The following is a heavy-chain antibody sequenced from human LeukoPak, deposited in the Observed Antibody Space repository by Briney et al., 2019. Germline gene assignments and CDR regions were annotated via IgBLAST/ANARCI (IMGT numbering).Heavy chain of an antibody. CDR2: ISSNGGST. D-gene: IGHD4-23*01. J-gene: IGHJ3*02. V-gene: IGHV3-64*01. Sequence: GGSLRLSCAASGFTFSSNAMHWVRQAPGKGLEYVSAISSNGGSTYYANSVKGRFIISRDDAKNSLYLQMNSLRAEDTAVYYCASEGYGGNSDAFDSWGQGTMVTVSS. CDR1: GFTFSSNA. CDR3: ASEGYGGNSDAFDS.